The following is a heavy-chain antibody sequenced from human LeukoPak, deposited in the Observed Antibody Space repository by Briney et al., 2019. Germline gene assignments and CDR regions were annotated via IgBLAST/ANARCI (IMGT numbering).Heavy chain of an antibody. CDR3: ARGRSYYDFWSGYYGGNFDY. Sequence: SETLSLTCAVYGGSFSGYYWSWIRQPPGKGLEWIGEINHSGSTNYNPSLKCRVTISVDTSKNQFSLKLSSVTAADTAVYYCARGRSYYDFWSGYYGGNFDYWGQGTLVAVSS. CDR1: GGSFSGYY. CDR2: INHSGST. D-gene: IGHD3-3*01. V-gene: IGHV4-34*01. J-gene: IGHJ4*02.